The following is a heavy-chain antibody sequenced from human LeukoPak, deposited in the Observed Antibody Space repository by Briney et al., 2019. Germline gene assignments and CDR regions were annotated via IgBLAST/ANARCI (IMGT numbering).Heavy chain of an antibody. D-gene: IGHD2-15*01. CDR3: ARGVGYCSSSRCSPGYYMDV. Sequence: PGGSLRLSCAASGFTFHNFAMSWVRQAPGKGLEWVSRISSSGTYTDYTDSVKGRFTISRDNAKNSLYLQMNSLRAEDTALYFCARGVGYCSSSRCSPGYYMDVWGQGTTVTVFS. V-gene: IGHV3-21*01. CDR1: GFTFHNFA. J-gene: IGHJ6*03. CDR2: ISSSGTYT.